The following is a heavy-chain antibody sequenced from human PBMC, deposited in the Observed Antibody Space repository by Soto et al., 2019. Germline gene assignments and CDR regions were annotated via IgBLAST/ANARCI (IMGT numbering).Heavy chain of an antibody. J-gene: IGHJ5*02. CDR3: TRLYGDYGWFDP. CDR1: GFTFSGSA. V-gene: IGHV3-73*02. CDR2: IRSKANSYAT. D-gene: IGHD4-17*01. Sequence: VQLVESGGGLVQPGGSLKLSCAASGFTFSGSAMHWVRQASGKGLEWVGRIRSKANSYATAYAASVKGRFTISRDDSKNTAYLQMNSLKTEDTAVYYCTRLYGDYGWFDPWGQGTLVTVSS.